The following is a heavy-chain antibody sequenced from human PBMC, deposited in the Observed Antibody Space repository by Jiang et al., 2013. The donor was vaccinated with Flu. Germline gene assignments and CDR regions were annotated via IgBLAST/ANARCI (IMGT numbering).Heavy chain of an antibody. D-gene: IGHD2-15*01. V-gene: IGHV5-51*01. Sequence: RYSPSFQGQVTISVDKSISAAYLQWSSLKASDTAIYYCARRPLTRTAGGFDYWGQGTLITVSS. CDR3: ARRPLTRTAGGFDY. J-gene: IGHJ4*02.